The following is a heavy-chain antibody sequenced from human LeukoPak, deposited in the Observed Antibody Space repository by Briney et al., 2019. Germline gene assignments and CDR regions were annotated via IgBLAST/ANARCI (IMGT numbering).Heavy chain of an antibody. V-gene: IGHV3-9*03. CDR3: AKGDSGSYYGYFDY. J-gene: IGHJ4*02. CDR2: ISWNSGSI. CDR1: GFTFDDYA. D-gene: IGHD1-26*01. Sequence: GGSLRLSCAASGFTFDDYAIHWVRQAPGKGLEWVSGISWNSGSIGYADSVKGRFTISRDNAKNSLYLQMSSLRAEDMALYYCAKGDSGSYYGYFDYWGQGTLVTVSS.